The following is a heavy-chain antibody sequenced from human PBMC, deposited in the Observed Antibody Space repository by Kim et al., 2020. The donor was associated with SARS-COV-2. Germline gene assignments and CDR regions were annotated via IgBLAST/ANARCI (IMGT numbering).Heavy chain of an antibody. J-gene: IGHJ4*02. Sequence: SETLSLTCTVSGGSVSSGSYYWSWIRQPPGKGLEWIGYIYYSGSTNYNPSLKRRVTISVDTSKNQFSLKLSSVTAADTAVYSCARERIAARNLDYWGQGTLVTVSS. CDR1: GGSVSSGSYY. V-gene: IGHV4-61*01. CDR2: IYYSGST. D-gene: IGHD6-6*01. CDR3: ARERIAARNLDY.